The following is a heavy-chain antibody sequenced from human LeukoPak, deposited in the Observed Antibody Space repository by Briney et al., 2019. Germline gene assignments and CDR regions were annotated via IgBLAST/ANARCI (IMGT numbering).Heavy chain of an antibody. D-gene: IGHD1-26*01. CDR1: GGSISSYY. CDR3: ARDRVIGGVGATDHFDY. CDR2: IYYSGST. J-gene: IGHJ4*02. Sequence: SETLSLTCTVSGGSISSYYWSWIRQPPGKGLEWIGYIYYSGSTNYNPSLKSRVTISVDTSKNQFSLKLSSVTAADTAVYYCARDRVIGGVGATDHFDYWGQGTLVTVSS. V-gene: IGHV4-59*01.